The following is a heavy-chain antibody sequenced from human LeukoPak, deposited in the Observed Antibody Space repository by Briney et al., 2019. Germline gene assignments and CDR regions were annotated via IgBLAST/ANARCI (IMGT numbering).Heavy chain of an antibody. D-gene: IGHD4-17*01. J-gene: IGHJ4*02. V-gene: IGHV4-61*02. Sequence: SQTLSLTCTVSGGSISSGSYYWSWIRQPAGKGLEWIGRIYTSGSTNYSPSLKSRVTISVDTSKNQFSLKLSSVTAADTAVYYCARGGYGDYVGDYWGQGTLVTVSS. CDR2: IYTSGST. CDR3: ARGGYGDYVGDY. CDR1: GGSISSGSYY.